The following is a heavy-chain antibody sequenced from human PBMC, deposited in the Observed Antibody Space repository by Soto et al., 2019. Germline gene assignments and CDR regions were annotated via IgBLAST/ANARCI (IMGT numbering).Heavy chain of an antibody. J-gene: IGHJ3*02. D-gene: IGHD2-15*01. V-gene: IGHV3-30-3*01. CDR1: GFTFSSYA. CDR3: AREGCSGGSCYWHDAFDI. CDR2: ISYDGSNK. Sequence: GGSLRLSCAASGFTFSSYAMHWVRQAPGKGLEWVAVISYDGSNKYYADSVKGRFTISRDNSKNTLYLQMNSLRAEDTAVYYCAREGCSGGSCYWHDAFDIWGQGTMVTVS.